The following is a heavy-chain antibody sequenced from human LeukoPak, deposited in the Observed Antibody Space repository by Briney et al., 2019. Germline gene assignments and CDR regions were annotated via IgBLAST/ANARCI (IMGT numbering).Heavy chain of an antibody. CDR2: INGDGSSL. CDR1: GFTFSSHW. CDR3: ARGRGPYGWFDP. D-gene: IGHD3-10*01. J-gene: IGHJ5*02. V-gene: IGHV3-74*01. Sequence: GGSLRLSCAASGFTFSSHWMHWVRQTPGKGLVWVARINGDGSSLSYADSVEGRFTISRDNAKNTLYLQMSSLRVEDTGVYYCARGRGPYGWFDPWGQGTLVTVSS.